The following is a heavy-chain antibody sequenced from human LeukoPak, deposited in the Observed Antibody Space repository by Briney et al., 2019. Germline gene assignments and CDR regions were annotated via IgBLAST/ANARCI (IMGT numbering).Heavy chain of an antibody. CDR2: INSDGSST. D-gene: IGHD4-17*01. CDR3: ARDSPTTVTTLGYYFDY. J-gene: IGHJ4*02. Sequence: PGGSLRLSCAASGFTFSSYWMHWVRQAPGKGLVWVSRINSDGSSTSYADSVKGRFTISRDNAKNTLYLQMNSLRAEDTAVYYCARDSPTTVTTLGYYFDYWGQGTLVTVSS. V-gene: IGHV3-74*01. CDR1: GFTFSSYW.